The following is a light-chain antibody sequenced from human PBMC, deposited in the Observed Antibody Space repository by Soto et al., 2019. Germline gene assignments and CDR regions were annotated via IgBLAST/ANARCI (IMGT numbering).Light chain of an antibody. Sequence: DLPMTQSPSSLSASVGARVSITCQASQDIRNYLSWFQQKPGRAPKLLIYGASNLVTGVPSRFRGSGYGTDFTFAISSLQPEDIATYYCQQYHNLPPFTFGPGTKVDIK. J-gene: IGKJ3*01. V-gene: IGKV1-33*01. CDR1: QDIRNY. CDR2: GAS. CDR3: QQYHNLPPFT.